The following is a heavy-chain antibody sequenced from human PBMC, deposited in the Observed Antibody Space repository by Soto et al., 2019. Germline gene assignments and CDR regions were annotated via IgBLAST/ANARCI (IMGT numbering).Heavy chain of an antibody. D-gene: IGHD5-12*01. J-gene: IGHJ6*02. Sequence: PGGSLRLSCAASGFTFSSYSMNWVRQAPGKGLEWVSSISSSSSYIYYADSVKGRFTISRDNAKNSLYLQMNSLRAEDTAVYYCARGSDGYNYYYYGMDVWGQGTTVTVPS. CDR2: ISSSSSYI. CDR3: ARGSDGYNYYYYGMDV. V-gene: IGHV3-21*01. CDR1: GFTFSSYS.